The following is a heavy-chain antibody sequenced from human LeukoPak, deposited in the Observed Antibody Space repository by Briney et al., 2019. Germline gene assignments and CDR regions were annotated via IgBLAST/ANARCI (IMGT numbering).Heavy chain of an antibody. V-gene: IGHV1-18*01. CDR2: ISTYNGNT. J-gene: IGHJ6*03. CDR3: ARESRTWYYYMDV. D-gene: IGHD2-2*01. Sequence: ASVKVSCKASGYSFTTYGISWVRQAPGQGLEWMGWISTYNGNTNYAQKLQGRVTMPTDTSTSTAYMELRSLISDDTAVYYCARESRTWYYYMDVWGKGTTVTVSS. CDR1: GYSFTTYG.